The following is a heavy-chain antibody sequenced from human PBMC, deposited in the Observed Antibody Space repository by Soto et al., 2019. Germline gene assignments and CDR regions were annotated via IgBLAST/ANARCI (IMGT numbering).Heavy chain of an antibody. V-gene: IGHV4-4*02. CDR2: IFHDGTA. CDR1: CVSISSGNW. CDR3: ARLVYDTRLNYMYFDF. D-gene: IGHD2-8*01. J-gene: IGHJ4*02. Sequence: SETLSLTCALSCVSISSGNWWTWVRQTPQRGLEYIGEIFHDGTANYYPSFERRVAISVDTSKNQFSLKLTSVTAADTAIYFCARLVYDTRLNYMYFDFWGQGALVTVSS.